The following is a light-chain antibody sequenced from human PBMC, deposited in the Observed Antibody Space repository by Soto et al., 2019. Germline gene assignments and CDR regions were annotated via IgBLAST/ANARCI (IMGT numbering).Light chain of an antibody. V-gene: IGKV3-15*01. J-gene: IGKJ1*01. CDR3: QQYSDWPRT. CDR2: AAS. Sequence: EVLMTQSPATLSVSPGEGVTLSCRASRNVDRKLAWYQQKPGQVPRLLMYAASTRAAGVPARVSGTGSGTEFTLSISSLQSEDFAVYYCQQYSDWPRTFGQGTKVDIK. CDR1: RNVDRK.